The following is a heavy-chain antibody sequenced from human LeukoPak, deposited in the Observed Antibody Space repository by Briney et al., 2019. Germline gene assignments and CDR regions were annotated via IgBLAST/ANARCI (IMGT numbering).Heavy chain of an antibody. Sequence: GGSLRLSCAASGFTFSGYSMNLVRQAPGKGLEWVSYITSSSSAIYYADSVKGRFTISRDNAKNSLYLQMNSLRAEDTAVYYCARVRGSYHFDYWGQGTLVTVSS. D-gene: IGHD1-26*01. CDR2: ITSSSSAI. V-gene: IGHV3-48*01. J-gene: IGHJ4*02. CDR3: ARVRGSYHFDY. CDR1: GFTFSGYS.